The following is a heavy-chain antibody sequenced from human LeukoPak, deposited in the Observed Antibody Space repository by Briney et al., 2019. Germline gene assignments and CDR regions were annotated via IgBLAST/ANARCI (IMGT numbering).Heavy chain of an antibody. CDR1: GYSFTSYW. J-gene: IGHJ3*02. CDR2: IYPGDSDT. D-gene: IGHD2-15*01. Sequence: GESLKISCKGSGYSFTSYWIGWVRQMPGKGLEWMGIIYPGDSDTRYSPSFQGQVTISADKSISTAYLQWSSLKASDTAMYYCASSVLGYCSGGSCSYVDAFDIWGQGTMVTVSS. V-gene: IGHV5-51*01. CDR3: ASSVLGYCSGGSCSYVDAFDI.